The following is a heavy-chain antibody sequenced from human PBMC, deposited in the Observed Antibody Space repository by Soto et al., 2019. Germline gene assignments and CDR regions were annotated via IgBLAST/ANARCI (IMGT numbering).Heavy chain of an antibody. CDR1: GYSLTSYW. V-gene: IGHV5-10-1*01. Sequence: GESLKISCKGSGYSLTSYWISWVRQMPGKGLEWMGRIDPSDSYTNYSPSFQGHVTISADKSISTAYLQWSSLKASDTAMYYCARHLGLAAAGGYNWFDPWGQGTLVTVSS. D-gene: IGHD6-13*01. CDR3: ARHLGLAAAGGYNWFDP. CDR2: IDPSDSYT. J-gene: IGHJ5*02.